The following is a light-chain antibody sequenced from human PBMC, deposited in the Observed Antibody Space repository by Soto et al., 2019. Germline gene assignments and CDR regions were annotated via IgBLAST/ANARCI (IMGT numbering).Light chain of an antibody. Sequence: QSALTQPASVSGSPGQSITISCTGTSSDVGGYNYVSWCQQHPGKAPKLMIYDVSNRPSGVSNRFSGSKSGNTASLTISGLQAEDEADYYCSSYTSSSILVFGGGTKVTVL. J-gene: IGLJ2*01. CDR3: SSYTSSSILV. CDR2: DVS. CDR1: SSDVGGYNY. V-gene: IGLV2-14*01.